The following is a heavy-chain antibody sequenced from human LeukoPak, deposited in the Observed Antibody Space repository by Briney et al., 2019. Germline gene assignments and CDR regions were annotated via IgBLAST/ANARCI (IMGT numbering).Heavy chain of an antibody. D-gene: IGHD6-13*01. CDR1: GGSLSGYY. V-gene: IGHV4-34*01. J-gene: IGHJ5*02. Sequence: SETLSLTCAVYGGSLSGYYWSWIRQPPGKGLEWIGEINHSGSTNYNPSLKSRVTISVDTSKNQFSLKLSSVTAADTAVYHCAREAGIAAAIVWFDPWGQGTLVTVSS. CDR2: INHSGST. CDR3: AREAGIAAAIVWFDP.